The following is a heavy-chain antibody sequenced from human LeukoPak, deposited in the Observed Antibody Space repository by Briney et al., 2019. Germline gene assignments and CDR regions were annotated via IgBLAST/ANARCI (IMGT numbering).Heavy chain of an antibody. Sequence: ASVKVSCKASGYTFTSYGISWVRQAPGQGLEWMGWISAYNGNTNYAQKLQGRVTMTTDTSTSTAYMELRSLRSDGTAVYYCATSYDYGGKGSFDYWGQGTLVTVSS. V-gene: IGHV1-18*01. CDR1: GYTFTSYG. CDR3: ATSYDYGGKGSFDY. J-gene: IGHJ4*02. CDR2: ISAYNGNT. D-gene: IGHD4-23*01.